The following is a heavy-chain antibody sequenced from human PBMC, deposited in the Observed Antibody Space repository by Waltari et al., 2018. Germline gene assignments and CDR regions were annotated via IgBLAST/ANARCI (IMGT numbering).Heavy chain of an antibody. CDR2: SNHSGST. CDR3: ARGKLRWFGELRRGWFDP. V-gene: IGHV4-34*01. CDR1: GGSFSGYY. D-gene: IGHD3-10*01. J-gene: IGHJ5*02. Sequence: QVQLQQWGAGLLKPSATLSLTCAVYGGSFSGYYWSWIRPPPGRGLEWIGESNHSGSTNYNPSLKSRGTISVDTSKNQFSLKLGSVTAADTAVYYCARGKLRWFGELRRGWFDPWGQGTLVTVSS.